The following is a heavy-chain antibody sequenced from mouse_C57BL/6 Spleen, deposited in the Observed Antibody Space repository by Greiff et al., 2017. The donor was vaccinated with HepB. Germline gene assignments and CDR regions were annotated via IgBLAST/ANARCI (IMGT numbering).Heavy chain of an antibody. J-gene: IGHJ4*01. V-gene: IGHV5-6*01. CDR1: GFTFSSYG. CDR2: ISSGGSYT. CDR3: ARQRGGKNAMDY. D-gene: IGHD1-1*02. Sequence: EVQLVESGGDLVKPGGSLKLSCAASGFTFSSYGMSWVRQTPDKRLEWVATISSGGSYTYYPDSVKGRFTISRDNAKNTLYLQMSSLKSEDTAMYYCARQRGGKNAMDYWGQGTSVTVSS.